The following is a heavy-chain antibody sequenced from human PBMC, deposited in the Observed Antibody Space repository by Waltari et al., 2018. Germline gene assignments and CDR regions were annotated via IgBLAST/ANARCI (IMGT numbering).Heavy chain of an antibody. D-gene: IGHD2-15*01. CDR2: IYESGSI. CDR1: GGPIRSSTYY. CDR3: ARHGRVVDVVVVVAATLIDY. J-gene: IGHJ4*02. Sequence: QLQLQESGPGLVKPSETLSLTCTVSGGPIRSSTYYWGWFRQAPGKGLEWIGSIYESGSIYYNPSLNSRVSLSVDTSKNQFSLQLSSVTAADTAVYYCARHGRVVDVVVVVAATLIDYWGQGTLVTVSS. V-gene: IGHV4-39*01.